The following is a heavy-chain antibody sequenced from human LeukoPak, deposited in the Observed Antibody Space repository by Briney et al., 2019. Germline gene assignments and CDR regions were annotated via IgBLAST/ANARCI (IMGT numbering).Heavy chain of an antibody. CDR2: IIPISGTA. D-gene: IGHD5-12*01. J-gene: IGHJ5*02. Sequence: ASVKVSCKASGGTFSSYAISWVRQAPGQGLEWMGGIIPISGTANYAQKFQDRVTITADESTSTAYMELSSLRSEDTAVYYCARGVGYDPLEWFDPWGQGTLVTVSS. CDR1: GGTFSSYA. V-gene: IGHV1-69*13. CDR3: ARGVGYDPLEWFDP.